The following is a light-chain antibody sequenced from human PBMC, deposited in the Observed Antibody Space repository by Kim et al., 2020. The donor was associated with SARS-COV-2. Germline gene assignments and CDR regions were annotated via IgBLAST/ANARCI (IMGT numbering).Light chain of an antibody. CDR3: LVLHNSAWV. CDR1: GYH. V-gene: IGLV7-43*01. J-gene: IGLJ3*02. CDR2: GAT. Sequence: QAVVTQEPSLTVSPGGTVTLTCASGGYHPNWFQQKPGQPPRALIYGATRKHPWTPARFSGSLLGGKAALTVSSVQPEDEADYFCLVLHNSAWVFGGGTQLTVL.